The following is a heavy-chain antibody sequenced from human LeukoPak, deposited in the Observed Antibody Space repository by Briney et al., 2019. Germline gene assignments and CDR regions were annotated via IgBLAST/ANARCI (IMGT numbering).Heavy chain of an antibody. D-gene: IGHD2-2*01. Sequence: SETLSLTCTVSGGSISSYYWSWIRQPPGKGLEWIGYIYYSGSTNYNPSLKSRVTISVDTSKNQFSLKLSSVTAAGTAVYYCARTINCSSTSCYWFDPWGQGTLVTVPS. CDR3: ARTINCSSTSCYWFDP. J-gene: IGHJ5*02. V-gene: IGHV4-59*01. CDR1: GGSISSYY. CDR2: IYYSGST.